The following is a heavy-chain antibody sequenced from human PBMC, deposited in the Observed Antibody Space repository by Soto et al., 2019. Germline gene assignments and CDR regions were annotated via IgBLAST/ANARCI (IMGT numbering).Heavy chain of an antibody. CDR1: GYTFTSYA. V-gene: IGHV1-3*01. CDR3: ARDSVGYCSGGSCYSYYYYYMDA. Sequence: ASVKVSCKASGYTFTSYAMHWVRQAPGQRLEWMGWINAGNGNTKYSQKFQGRVTITRDTSASTAYMELSSLRSEDTAVYYCARDSVGYCSGGSCYSYYYYYMDAWGKGTTVTVSS. CDR2: INAGNGNT. D-gene: IGHD2-15*01. J-gene: IGHJ6*03.